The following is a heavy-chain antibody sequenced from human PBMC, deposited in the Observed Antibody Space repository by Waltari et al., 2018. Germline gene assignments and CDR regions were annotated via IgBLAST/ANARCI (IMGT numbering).Heavy chain of an antibody. J-gene: IGHJ4*02. D-gene: IGHD4-17*01. Sequence: EVRLVQSGAEVRKPGESLKISCKVSGYSFTSSWIGWVRQMPGKGLEWMGIIYPGDAETRYSPSFQGQVTISADKSISTAYLQWSSLKASDSAMYYCATRSDYGAAGNWGQGTLVTVSS. CDR1: GYSFTSSW. CDR3: ATRSDYGAAGN. CDR2: IYPGDAET. V-gene: IGHV5-51*01.